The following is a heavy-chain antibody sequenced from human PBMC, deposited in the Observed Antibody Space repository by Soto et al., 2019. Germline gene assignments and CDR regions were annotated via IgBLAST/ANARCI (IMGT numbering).Heavy chain of an antibody. CDR1: GFTFGSYS. V-gene: IGHV3-21*01. J-gene: IGHJ5*02. CDR2: ISSSSSYI. D-gene: IGHD3-22*01. Sequence: EVQLVESGGGLVKPGGSLRLSCAASGFTFGSYSMNWVRQAPGKGLEWVSSISSSSSYIYYADSVKGRFTISRDNAKNSLYLQMTSLRAEDTAVYYCARAKYYYDSHTGGWFDPWGQGTLVTVSS. CDR3: ARAKYYYDSHTGGWFDP.